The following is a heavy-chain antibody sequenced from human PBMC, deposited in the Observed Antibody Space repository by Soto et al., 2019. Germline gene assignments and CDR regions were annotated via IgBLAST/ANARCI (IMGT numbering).Heavy chain of an antibody. CDR3: ARKDCSSASCYAWMAGLFDP. J-gene: IGHJ5*02. Sequence: QVQLVQSGAEVKQPGASVKVSCKASGYTFPTYGIGWVRQAPGQGLEWMGWISPYNGNTNYAQKFQGRVIMTTDTSTSTAYMELRSLRSDDTAVYYCARKDCSSASCYAWMAGLFDPWGQGSPVTGSS. CDR2: ISPYNGNT. CDR1: GYTFPTYG. D-gene: IGHD2-2*01. V-gene: IGHV1-18*01.